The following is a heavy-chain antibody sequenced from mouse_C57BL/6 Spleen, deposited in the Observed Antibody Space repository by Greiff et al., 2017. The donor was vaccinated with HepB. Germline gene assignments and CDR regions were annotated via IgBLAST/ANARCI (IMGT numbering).Heavy chain of an antibody. CDR2: IDPETGGT. CDR3: TRLGYYGTPWFAY. CDR1: GYTFTDYE. J-gene: IGHJ3*01. D-gene: IGHD1-1*01. V-gene: IGHV1-15*01. Sequence: ESGAELVRPGASVTLSCKASGYTFTDYEMHWVKQTPVHGLEWIGAIDPETGGTAYNQKFKGKAILTADKSSSTAYMELRSLTSEDSAVYYCTRLGYYGTPWFAYWGQGTLVTVSA.